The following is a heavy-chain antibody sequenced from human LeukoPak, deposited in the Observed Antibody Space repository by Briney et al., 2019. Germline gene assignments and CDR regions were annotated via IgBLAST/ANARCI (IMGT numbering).Heavy chain of an antibody. CDR2: IKQDGSVK. CDR1: GFTFSSYW. J-gene: IGHJ4*02. D-gene: IGHD5-18*01. V-gene: IGHV3-7*01. Sequence: PGGSLRLSCAASGFTFSSYWMSWVRQAPGKGLEWVANIKQDGSVKYYVDSVKGRFTISRDNAKNSLYLQMNSLRAEDTAVYYCASPKSWIQLWFSFDYWGQGTLVTVSS. CDR3: ASPKSWIQLWFSFDY.